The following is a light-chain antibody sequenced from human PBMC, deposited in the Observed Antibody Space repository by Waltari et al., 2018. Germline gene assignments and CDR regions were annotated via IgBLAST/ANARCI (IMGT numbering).Light chain of an antibody. V-gene: IGKV1-39*01. J-gene: IGKJ1*01. CDR1: QTIASY. CDR2: AAS. Sequence: DILMTQSPSSLSASVGDRVTITCRSRQTIASYLNWYQHKPGKAPNLLIYAASSLQSGVPSRFSGSGSGTDFTLTISSLHPEDFAVYFCQQSYRTPWTFGQGTRVEIK. CDR3: QQSYRTPWT.